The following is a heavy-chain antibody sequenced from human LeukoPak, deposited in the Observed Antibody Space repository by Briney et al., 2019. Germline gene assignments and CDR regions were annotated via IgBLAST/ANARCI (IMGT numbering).Heavy chain of an antibody. CDR1: GFTFSSYS. J-gene: IGHJ4*02. V-gene: IGHV3-21*01. D-gene: IGHD4-17*01. Sequence: GGSLRLSCAASGFTFSSYSMNWVRQAPGKGLEWVSSISSSSSYIYYADSVKGRFTISRDNAKNSMYLQMNSLRAEDTDVYYCERDIRGDGEPDYWGQGTLVTVSS. CDR3: ERDIRGDGEPDY. CDR2: ISSSSSYI.